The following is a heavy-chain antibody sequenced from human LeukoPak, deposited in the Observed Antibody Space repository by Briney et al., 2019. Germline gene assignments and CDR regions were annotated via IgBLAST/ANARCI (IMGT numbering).Heavy chain of an antibody. CDR3: ARDILTKQAYSGYDN. CDR2: ISSSSNTI. V-gene: IGHV3-48*02. CDR1: GFTFSSYS. D-gene: IGHD5-12*01. Sequence: GGSLRLSCAASGFTFSSYSTNWVRQAPGKGLEWVSYISSSSNTIYYADSVKGRFTISRDSAKNSLYLQMNSLRDEDTAVYYCARDILTKQAYSGYDNWGQGTLVTVSS. J-gene: IGHJ4*02.